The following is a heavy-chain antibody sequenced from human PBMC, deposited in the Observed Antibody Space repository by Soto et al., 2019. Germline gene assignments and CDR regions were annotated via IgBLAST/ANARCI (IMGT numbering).Heavy chain of an antibody. D-gene: IGHD1-26*01. Sequence: QVQLVESGGGVVQPGRSLRLSCVASGFTFSSYGMHWVRQAPGKGLEWVAIISYDGSNTYYADSVKGRFTISRDNSKNTLSLQMNSLRAEDTSVYYCAKEGGLSGSYYIASSYYFDCGGQGTLVTVSS. CDR2: ISYDGSNT. CDR3: AKEGGLSGSYYIASSYYFDC. CDR1: GFTFSSYG. V-gene: IGHV3-30*18. J-gene: IGHJ4*02.